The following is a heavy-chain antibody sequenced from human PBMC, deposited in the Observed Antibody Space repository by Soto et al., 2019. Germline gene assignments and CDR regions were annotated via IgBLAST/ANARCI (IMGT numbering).Heavy chain of an antibody. J-gene: IGHJ4*02. V-gene: IGHV4-30-2*01. CDR2: IYHSGST. CDR3: ARGGYSGYDFMFDY. Sequence: PSETLSLTCAVSGGSISGGGYSWNWIRQPPGKGLEYIGYIYHSGSTYYNPSLGSRVIISVDKSRNQFSLKLRSVTAADTAVYYCARGGYSGYDFMFDYWGQGTLVTVSS. CDR1: GGSISGGGYS. D-gene: IGHD5-12*01.